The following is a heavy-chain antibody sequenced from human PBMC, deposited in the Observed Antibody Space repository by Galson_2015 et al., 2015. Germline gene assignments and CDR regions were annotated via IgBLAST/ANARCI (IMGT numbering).Heavy chain of an antibody. D-gene: IGHD2-15*01. J-gene: IGHJ4*02. CDR1: GFTFRDYA. Sequence: SLRLSCAVSGFTFRDYAMSWVRQAPGAGLEWVSLISGSGGTTSYGSSVKGRFTISRDNSRRTLYLQMDSLRAEDTAVYYCARAPGVVVVAATPHFDNWGQGTLVTVPS. CDR3: ARAPGVVVVAATPHFDN. CDR2: ISGSGGTT. V-gene: IGHV3-23*01.